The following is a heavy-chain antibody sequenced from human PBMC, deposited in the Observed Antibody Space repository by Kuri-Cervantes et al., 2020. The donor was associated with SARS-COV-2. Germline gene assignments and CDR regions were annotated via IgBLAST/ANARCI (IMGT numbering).Heavy chain of an antibody. V-gene: IGHV3-30*18. CDR2: ISYDGSNK. CDR1: GYTLTELS. J-gene: IGHJ4*02. CDR3: AKDTDSLWSGYYTGMGFDY. Sequence: SCKVSGYTLTELSMHWVRQAPGKGLEWVAVISYDGSNKYYADSVKGRFTISRDNSKNTLYLQMNSLRAEDTAVYYCAKDTDSLWSGYYTGMGFDYWGQGTLVTVSS. D-gene: IGHD3-3*01.